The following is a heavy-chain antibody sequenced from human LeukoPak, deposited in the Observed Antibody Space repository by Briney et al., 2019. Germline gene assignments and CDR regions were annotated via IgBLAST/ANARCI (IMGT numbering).Heavy chain of an antibody. J-gene: IGHJ5*02. V-gene: IGHV4-4*07. CDR2: IYISGTT. Sequence: PSETLSLTCTVSGGSIISYSCDWIRQAAGKRLEWIGRIYISGTTNYNPSLKSRVTMSLDKSKNQFSLKLTSVTAADTAVYYCARLGYSSVNNDPWGQGTLVTVSS. CDR3: ARLGYSSVNNDP. CDR1: GGSIISYS. D-gene: IGHD6-19*01.